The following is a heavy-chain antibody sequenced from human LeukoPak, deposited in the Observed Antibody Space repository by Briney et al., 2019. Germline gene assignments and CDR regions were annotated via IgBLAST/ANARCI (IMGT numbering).Heavy chain of an antibody. CDR3: TRDEYGGNSHFFAH. J-gene: IGHJ4*02. CDR2: IRNKAFGGTA. D-gene: IGHD4-23*01. CDR1: GFNFGDYA. Sequence: QPGRSLRLSCIGSGFNFGDYAMSWFRQAPEKGLEGVGFIRNKAFGGTAEYAASVKGRFTISRDDSRSIAYLQMDNLRVDDTGVYYCTRDEYGGNSHFFAHWGQGTLVTVST. V-gene: IGHV3-49*03.